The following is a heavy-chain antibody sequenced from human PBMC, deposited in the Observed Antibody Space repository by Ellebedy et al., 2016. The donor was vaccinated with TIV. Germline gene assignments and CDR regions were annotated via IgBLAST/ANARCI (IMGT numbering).Heavy chain of an antibody. J-gene: IGHJ4*02. D-gene: IGHD2-21*02. V-gene: IGHV1-2*04. CDR3: VREGVTGMFYFDH. Sequence: ASVKVSCKASGYTFTGYYMHWVRQAPGQGLEWMGWINPNSGGTNYAHKFQGWVTMTRDTSISTAYMELSRLRSDDTAVYYCVREGVTGMFYFDHWGQGTLVTVSS. CDR2: INPNSGGT. CDR1: GYTFTGYY.